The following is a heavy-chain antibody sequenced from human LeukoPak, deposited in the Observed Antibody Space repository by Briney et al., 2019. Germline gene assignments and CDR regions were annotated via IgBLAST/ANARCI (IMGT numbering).Heavy chain of an antibody. Sequence: GGSLRLSCVASGLTFTKNAMEWVRQAPGKGLEWVAVISNDGSNKYYTDSVKGRFTISRDNGKNSLYLQMNSLRVEDTAVYYCARLVGDRTIYDYWGQGILVTVSS. D-gene: IGHD1-26*01. CDR1: GLTFTKNA. CDR3: ARLVGDRTIYDY. V-gene: IGHV3-30-3*01. J-gene: IGHJ4*02. CDR2: ISNDGSNK.